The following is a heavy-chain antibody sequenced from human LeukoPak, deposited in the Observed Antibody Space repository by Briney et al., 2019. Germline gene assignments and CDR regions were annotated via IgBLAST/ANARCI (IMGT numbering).Heavy chain of an antibody. Sequence: ASVKVSCKVSGYTLTELSMHWVRQAPGKGLEWMGGFDPEDGETIYAQKSQGRVTMTEDTSTDTAYMELSSLRSEDTAVYYCATQLFHCSGGSCYSGWFDPWGQGTLVTVSS. CDR2: FDPEDGET. J-gene: IGHJ5*02. CDR1: GYTLTELS. D-gene: IGHD2-15*01. V-gene: IGHV1-24*01. CDR3: ATQLFHCSGGSCYSGWFDP.